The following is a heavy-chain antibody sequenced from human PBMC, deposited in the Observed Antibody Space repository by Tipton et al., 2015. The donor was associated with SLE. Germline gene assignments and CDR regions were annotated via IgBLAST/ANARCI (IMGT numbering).Heavy chain of an antibody. D-gene: IGHD2-15*01. J-gene: IGHJ6*02. V-gene: IGHV4-61*02. Sequence: TLSLTCTVSGGSISSGSYYWSWIRQPAGKGLEWIGRIYTSGNTNYNPSLKSRVTISVDTSKNQFSLELSSVTAADTAVYFCARSRGLGSCSGDNCYDYYFGMDVWGQGTTVTVSS. CDR3: ARSRGLGSCSGDNCYDYYFGMDV. CDR2: IYTSGNT. CDR1: GGSISSGSYY.